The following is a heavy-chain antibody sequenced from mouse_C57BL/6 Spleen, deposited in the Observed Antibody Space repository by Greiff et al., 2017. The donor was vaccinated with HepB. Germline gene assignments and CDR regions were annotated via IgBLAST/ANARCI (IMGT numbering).Heavy chain of an antibody. J-gene: IGHJ2*01. CDR2: INPNNGGT. Sequence: SGPELVKPGASVKIPCKASGYTFTDYNMDWVKQSHGKSLEWIGDINPNNGGTIYNQKFKGKATLTVDKSSSTAYMELRSLTSEDTAVYYCARGYYDYRYFDYWGQGTTLTVSS. CDR1: GYTFTDYN. D-gene: IGHD2-4*01. V-gene: IGHV1-18*01. CDR3: ARGYYDYRYFDY.